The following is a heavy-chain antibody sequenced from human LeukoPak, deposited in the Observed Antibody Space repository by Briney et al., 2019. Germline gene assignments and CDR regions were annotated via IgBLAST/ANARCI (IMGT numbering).Heavy chain of an antibody. J-gene: IGHJ4*02. CDR1: GFTFDDYA. CDR3: AKDGYSSGKAFFDY. CDR2: ISWNSGSI. V-gene: IGHV3-9*01. D-gene: IGHD6-19*01. Sequence: GGSLRLSCAASGFTFDDYAMHWVRRAPGKGLEWVSGISWNSGSIGYADSVKGRFTISRDNAKNSLYLQMNSLRAEDTALYYCAKDGYSSGKAFFDYWGQGTLVTVSS.